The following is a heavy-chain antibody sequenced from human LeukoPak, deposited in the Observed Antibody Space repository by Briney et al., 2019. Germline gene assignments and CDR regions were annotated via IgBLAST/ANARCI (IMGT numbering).Heavy chain of an antibody. Sequence: SETLSLTCAVYGGSFSGYYWSLIRQPPGKGLEWIGEINHSGSTNYNPSLKSRVTMSVDTSKNQFSLKLSSVTAADTAVYYCARDRGYSYGPYYFDYWGQGTLVTVSS. J-gene: IGHJ4*02. CDR2: INHSGST. D-gene: IGHD5-18*01. CDR3: ARDRGYSYGPYYFDY. CDR1: GGSFSGYY. V-gene: IGHV4-34*01.